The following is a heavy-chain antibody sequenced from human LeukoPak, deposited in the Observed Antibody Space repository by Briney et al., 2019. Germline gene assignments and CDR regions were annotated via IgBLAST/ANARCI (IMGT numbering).Heavy chain of an antibody. CDR2: ISAYNGNT. CDR1: GYTFTSYG. V-gene: IGHV1-18*01. Sequence: ASVKVSCKASGYTFTSYGISWVRQAPGQGLEWMGWISAYNGNTNYAQKLQGRVTMTTDTSTSTAYMELRSLRSDDTAVYYCAIVVRQLLPPQAKAPYYWGQGTLVTVSS. CDR3: AIVVRQLLPPQAKAPYY. J-gene: IGHJ4*02. D-gene: IGHD5-18*01.